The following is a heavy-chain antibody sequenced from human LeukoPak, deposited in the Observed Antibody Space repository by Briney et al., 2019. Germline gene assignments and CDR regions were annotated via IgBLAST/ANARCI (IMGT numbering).Heavy chain of an antibody. V-gene: IGHV5-51*01. CDR1: GYTFTNDW. D-gene: IGHD6-13*01. CDR2: IFPGDSDT. CDR3: ARHVGGQQLDY. Sequence: GESLKISCKGSGYTFTNDWIGWVRQMPGKGLEWMGIIFPGDSDTRYSPSFQGQVTISADKSISTAYLQWSSLKASDTAMYYCARHVGGQQLDYWGQGTLVTVSS. J-gene: IGHJ4*02.